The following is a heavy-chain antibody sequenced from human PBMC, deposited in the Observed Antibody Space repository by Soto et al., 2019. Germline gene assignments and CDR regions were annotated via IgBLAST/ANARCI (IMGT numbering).Heavy chain of an antibody. V-gene: IGHV1-18*01. CDR2: ISAYNGNT. CDR3: ARDRTSTSCYGGCYYYMDV. Sequence: ASVKVSCKASGYTFTSYGISWVRQAPGQGLEWMGWISAYNGNTNYAQKLQGRVTMTTDTSTSTAYMELRSLRSDDTAVYYCARDRTSTSCYGGCYYYMDVWGKGTTVTVSS. J-gene: IGHJ6*03. CDR1: GYTFTSYG. D-gene: IGHD2-2*01.